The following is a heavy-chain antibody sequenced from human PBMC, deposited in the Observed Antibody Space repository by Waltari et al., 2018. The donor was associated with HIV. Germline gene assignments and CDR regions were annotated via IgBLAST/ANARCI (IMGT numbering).Heavy chain of an antibody. CDR2: IYYTGTT. D-gene: IGHD2-8*01. CDR3: ARRPRMAGFYLYYGMDV. V-gene: IGHV4-39*01. CDR1: GGSVINSDYY. J-gene: IGHJ6*02. Sequence: QLRLQQSGPGLVKPSETLSLTCTVSGGSVINSDYYWDFIRQSPGKGLEWIGNIYYTGTTFYNPSLKSRVTMSADLSKNQFSLRLRSVTAADTAIYYCARRPRMAGFYLYYGMDVWGQGTTVTVSS.